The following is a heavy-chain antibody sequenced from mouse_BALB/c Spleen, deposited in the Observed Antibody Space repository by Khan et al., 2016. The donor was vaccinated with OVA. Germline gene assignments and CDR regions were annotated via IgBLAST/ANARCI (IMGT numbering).Heavy chain of an antibody. CDR2: INPSTGYT. CDR1: GYTFINYW. CDR3: ARRGLRWAFDY. V-gene: IGHV1-7*01. D-gene: IGHD1-1*01. Sequence: VQLQESGAELAKPGASVKMSCKASGYTFINYWILWVKQRPGQGLEWIGYINPSTGYTEYNQNFKDKATLTADKSSSTAYLQLSSLTSEDSAVYYCARRGLRWAFDYWGQGPTLTVSS. J-gene: IGHJ2*01.